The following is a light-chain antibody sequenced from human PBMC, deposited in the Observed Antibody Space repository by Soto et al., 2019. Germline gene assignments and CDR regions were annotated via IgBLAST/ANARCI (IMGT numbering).Light chain of an antibody. CDR2: ASF. Sequence: DIQMTQSPSSLSVSVRDRVTITCRASQSIATFLHWYQQKPGKAAKLLIYASFNLQSGVPSRFSGSGSGTDFTLTISSLQPEDFATYDCQQSYNIPYTFGQGTKLEIK. J-gene: IGKJ2*01. CDR3: QQSYNIPYT. CDR1: QSIATF. V-gene: IGKV1-39*01.